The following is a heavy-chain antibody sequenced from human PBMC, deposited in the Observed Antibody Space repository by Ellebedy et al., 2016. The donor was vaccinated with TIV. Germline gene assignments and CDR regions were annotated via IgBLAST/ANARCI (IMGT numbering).Heavy chain of an antibody. CDR2: IYPGDSDT. J-gene: IGHJ4*02. Sequence: GESLKISCKGSGYSFTRYWIGWVRQMPGKGLERMGIIYPGDSDTRYSPSFQGQVTISADKSISSAYLQWSSLKASDTAIYYCARHPDYYFDYWGQGTLVTVSS. V-gene: IGHV5-51*01. CDR1: GYSFTRYW. CDR3: ARHPDYYFDY.